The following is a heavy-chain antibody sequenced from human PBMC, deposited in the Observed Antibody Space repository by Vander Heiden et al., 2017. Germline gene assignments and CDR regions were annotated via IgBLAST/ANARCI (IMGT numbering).Heavy chain of an antibody. J-gene: IGHJ4*02. CDR3: AKCGGSVY. CDR1: GFTSSCYA. CDR2: ISSGGDST. V-gene: IGHV3-23*01. D-gene: IGHD6-19*01. Sequence: EVPLLESGGGLVQPGGSLRLSCAASGFTSSCYAMTWDRQAPGRGLEWVSGISSGGDSTYYADSVKGRCTISRDSSKNTLYLQMNSLRAEDTAVYFCAKCGGSVYWGQGTLVTVSS.